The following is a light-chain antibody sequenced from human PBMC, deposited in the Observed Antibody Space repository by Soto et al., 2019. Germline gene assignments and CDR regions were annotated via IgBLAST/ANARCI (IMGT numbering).Light chain of an antibody. CDR3: QQYNNWPRT. V-gene: IGKV3-15*01. CDR2: AAS. CDR1: QSVSSD. J-gene: IGKJ2*01. Sequence: EIVMTQSPATLSVSPGERATLSCRASQSVSSDLAWYQQKPGQAPRLLFYAASTRATAIPARFSRSGSGTDFPLTISSLQSEDFAVYYCQQYNNWPRTFGQGTKLEIK.